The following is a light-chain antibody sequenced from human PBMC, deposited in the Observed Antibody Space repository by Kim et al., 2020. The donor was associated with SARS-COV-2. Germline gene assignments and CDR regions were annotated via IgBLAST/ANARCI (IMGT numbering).Light chain of an antibody. Sequence: QSALTQPASVSGSPGQSITITCTGTSSDIGNYNFVSWSQQHPGKAPKLLIYDVSKRPSGVSDRFSGSKSGNTASLTISGLQAEDEADYYCSSHIGSSTSVFGGGTQLTVL. CDR3: SSHIGSSTSV. CDR1: SSDIGNYNF. CDR2: DVS. V-gene: IGLV2-14*01. J-gene: IGLJ7*01.